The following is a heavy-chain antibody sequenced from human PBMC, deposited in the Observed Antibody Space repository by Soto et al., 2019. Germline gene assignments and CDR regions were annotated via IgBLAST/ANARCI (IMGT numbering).Heavy chain of an antibody. J-gene: IGHJ6*02. D-gene: IGHD1-20*01. V-gene: IGHV1-69*12. CDR1: GGTFSSYA. CDR2: IIPIFGTA. CDR3: ARGLTGTVSYYYGLDV. Sequence: QVQRVQSGAEVKKPGSSMKVSCKASGGTFSSYAISWVRQAPGQGLEWMGGIIPIFGTADYAQKFHGRVTITADESTSTAYMELSSLRSEDTAVYYCARGLTGTVSYYYGLDVWGQGTTVTVSS.